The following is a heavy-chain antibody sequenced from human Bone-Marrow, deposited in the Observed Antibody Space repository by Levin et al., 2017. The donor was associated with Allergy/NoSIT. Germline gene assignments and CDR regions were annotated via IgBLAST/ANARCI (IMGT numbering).Heavy chain of an antibody. CDR3: NSGDFDVWSGYYSFEY. CDR2: IKTNADGGTI. Sequence: GGSLRLSCAASGITFTNAWMNWVRQAPGKGLEWVGLIKTNADGGTIDYAAPVKGRFTISRDDSNNTLYLHMNSLITEDTAAYYCNSGDFDVWSGYYSFEYWGQGTLVTVSS. CDR1: GITFTNAW. D-gene: IGHD3-3*01. J-gene: IGHJ4*02. V-gene: IGHV3-15*01.